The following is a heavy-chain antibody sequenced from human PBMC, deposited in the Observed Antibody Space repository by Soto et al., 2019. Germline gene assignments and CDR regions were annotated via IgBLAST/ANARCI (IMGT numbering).Heavy chain of an antibody. CDR3: AREGAGSYWFDP. D-gene: IGHD3-10*01. J-gene: IGHJ5*02. CDR2: IHNNGAT. Sequence: SETLSLTCTISGGSISSGGCYWSWIRQHPTEGLEWIGYIHNNGATYYNPSLSSRVTISADTSKTQFSLNVYSVTAADTAVYYCAREGAGSYWFDPWGQGVLVTVSS. CDR1: GGSISSGGCY. V-gene: IGHV4-31*03.